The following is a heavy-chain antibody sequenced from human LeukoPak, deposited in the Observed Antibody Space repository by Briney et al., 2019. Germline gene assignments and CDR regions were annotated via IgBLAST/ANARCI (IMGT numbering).Heavy chain of an antibody. D-gene: IGHD1/OR15-1a*01. J-gene: IGHJ4*02. V-gene: IGHV7-4-1*02. CDR2: INTDTGIP. Sequence: ASVKVSCKASGYTFTNYAMNWVRLAPGQGLEWMGWINTDTGIPTYAQDFTGRCVFSLDTSVSTAYLQISGLKAEDTAVYYCARSNKVPQGYFNYWGQGTLVTVSS. CDR3: ARSNKVPQGYFNY. CDR1: GYTFTNYA.